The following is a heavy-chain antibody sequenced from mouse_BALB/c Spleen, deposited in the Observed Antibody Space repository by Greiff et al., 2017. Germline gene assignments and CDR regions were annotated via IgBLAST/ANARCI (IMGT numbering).Heavy chain of an antibody. Sequence: QVQLQQSGPELVRPGASVKLSCKASGYIFITYWMNWVKQRPGQGLEWIGQIFPASGSTNYNEMFEGKATLTVDTSSSTAYMQLSSLTSEDSAVYYCARGTENYFDYWGQGTTLTVSS. CDR1: GYIFITYW. CDR2: IFPASGST. CDR3: ARGTENYFDY. J-gene: IGHJ2*01. D-gene: IGHD3-3*01. V-gene: IGHV1S40*01.